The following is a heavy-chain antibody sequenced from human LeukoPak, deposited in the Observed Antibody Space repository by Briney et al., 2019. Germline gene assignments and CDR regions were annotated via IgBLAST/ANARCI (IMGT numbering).Heavy chain of an antibody. CDR3: ASPDYYGSGSKTFDY. J-gene: IGHJ4*02. D-gene: IGHD3-10*01. Sequence: SVKVSCKASGGTFSSYAISWVRQAPGQGLEWMGGIIPIFGTANYAQKFQGRVTITADKSTSTAYMELSSLRSEDTAVYYCASPDYYGSGSKTFDYWGQGTLVTVSS. CDR2: IIPIFGTA. CDR1: GGTFSSYA. V-gene: IGHV1-69*06.